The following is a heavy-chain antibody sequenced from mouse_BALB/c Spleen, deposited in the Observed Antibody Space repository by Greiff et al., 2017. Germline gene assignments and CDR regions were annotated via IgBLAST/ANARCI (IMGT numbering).Heavy chain of an antibody. D-gene: IGHD1-1*01. Sequence: EVMLVESGGGLVQPGGSRTLSCAASGFTFSSFGMHWVRQAPEKGLEWVAYISSGSSTIYYADTVKGRFTISRDNPKNTLFLEMTSLRSEDTAMYYCARWGYGSSYGYFDVWGAGTTVTVSS. CDR2: ISSGSSTI. CDR1: GFTFSSFG. CDR3: ARWGYGSSYGYFDV. J-gene: IGHJ1*01. V-gene: IGHV5-17*02.